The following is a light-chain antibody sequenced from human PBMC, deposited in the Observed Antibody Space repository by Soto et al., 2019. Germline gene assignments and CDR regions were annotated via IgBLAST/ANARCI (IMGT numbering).Light chain of an antibody. CDR2: DAS. CDR3: QQYNNWPRT. V-gene: IGKV1-5*01. Sequence: DIGMTQSPSSVSAFVGDTVTITCRASQNINSWLAWYQQKPGSAPKVLIYDASNLESGIPARFSASGSGTEFTLTITSLQSEDFAVYYCQQYNNWPRTFGQGTKVAIK. J-gene: IGKJ1*01. CDR1: QNINSW.